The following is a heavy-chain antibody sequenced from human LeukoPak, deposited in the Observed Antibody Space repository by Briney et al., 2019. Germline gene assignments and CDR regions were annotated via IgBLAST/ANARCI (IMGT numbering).Heavy chain of an antibody. CDR2: IYSGGST. V-gene: IGHV3-66*01. CDR3: AKDWRRVVAATPTFDY. CDR1: GFTVRNNY. J-gene: IGHJ4*02. Sequence: GGSLRLSCAASGFTVRNNYMSWVRQAPGKGLEWVSLIYSGGSTYYADSVKGRFTISRDNSNNAVYLQMNSLRAEDTAVYYCAKDWRRVVAATPTFDYWGQGTLVTVSS. D-gene: IGHD2-15*01.